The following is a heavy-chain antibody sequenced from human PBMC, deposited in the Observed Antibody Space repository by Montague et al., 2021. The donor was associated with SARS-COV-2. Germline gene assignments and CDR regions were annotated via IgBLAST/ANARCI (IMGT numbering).Heavy chain of an antibody. Sequence: SETLSLTCTVSGGSISSYYWSWIRQPPGRGLEWIGYIYYSGSTNYNPSLKSRVTISVDTSKNQFSLKLSSVTASDTAVYYCARQRGSWLLPYYYYFGMDVWGQGTTVTVSS. J-gene: IGHJ6*02. CDR1: GGSISSYY. CDR3: ARQRGSWLLPYYYYFGMDV. D-gene: IGHD3-22*01. V-gene: IGHV4-59*01. CDR2: IYYSGST.